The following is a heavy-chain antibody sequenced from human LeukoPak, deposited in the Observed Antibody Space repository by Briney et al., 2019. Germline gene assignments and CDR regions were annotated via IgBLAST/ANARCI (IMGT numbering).Heavy chain of an antibody. CDR1: GFRFSSYE. CDR2: ISSSGSTI. J-gene: IGHJ5*02. CDR3: ARTYCSGGRCYPGWFDP. D-gene: IGHD2-15*01. V-gene: IGHV3-48*03. Sequence: GGSLRLSCAASGFRFSSYEMNWVRQAPGKGLEWVSYISSSGSTIHYADSVKGRFTISRDSAKNSLYLQMNSLRAEDMAVYYCARTYCSGGRCYPGWFDPWGQGTLVIVSS.